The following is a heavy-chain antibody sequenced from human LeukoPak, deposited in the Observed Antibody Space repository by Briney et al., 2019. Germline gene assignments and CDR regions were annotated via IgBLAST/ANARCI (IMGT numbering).Heavy chain of an antibody. Sequence: ASVKVFCKASGYTFTSYGISWVRQAPGQGLEWMGWISAYNGNTNYAQKLQGRVTMTTDTSTSTAYMELRSLRSDDTAVYYCARGGSSGWYLRSFDYWGQGTLVTVSS. J-gene: IGHJ4*02. CDR2: ISAYNGNT. V-gene: IGHV1-18*01. CDR3: ARGGSSGWYLRSFDY. CDR1: GYTFTSYG. D-gene: IGHD6-19*01.